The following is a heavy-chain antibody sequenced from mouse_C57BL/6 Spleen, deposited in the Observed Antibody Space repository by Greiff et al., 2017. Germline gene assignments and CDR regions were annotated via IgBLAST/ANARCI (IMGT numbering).Heavy chain of an antibody. CDR3: ARRYARCYAMDY. J-gene: IGHJ4*01. Sequence: QVQLQQSGAELVKPGASVKISCKASGYAFSSYWMNWVKQRPGKGLEWIGQIYPGDGDTNYNGKLKGKARLTADKTSRTADMQLSSVSSEDSTVNFCARRYARCYAMDYWGQGTSVTVSS. CDR1: GYAFSSYW. V-gene: IGHV1-80*01. CDR2: IYPGDGDT.